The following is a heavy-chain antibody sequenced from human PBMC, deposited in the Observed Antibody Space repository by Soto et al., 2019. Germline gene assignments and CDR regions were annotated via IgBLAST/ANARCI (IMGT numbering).Heavy chain of an antibody. D-gene: IGHD3-10*01. CDR2: VKSKTEGGTV. CDR1: GFTFNNAW. CDR3: AAMSGHRSLWFDQ. J-gene: IGHJ5*02. Sequence: VQLVESGGGLVKPGGSLRLSCAASGFTFNNAWMSWVRQAPGKGLEWVGRVKSKTEGGTVDYAAPVKGRFSISRDDSTNTLYVQMNSLKTEDTAVYYCAAMSGHRSLWFDQWGQGTLVNVSS. V-gene: IGHV3-15*01.